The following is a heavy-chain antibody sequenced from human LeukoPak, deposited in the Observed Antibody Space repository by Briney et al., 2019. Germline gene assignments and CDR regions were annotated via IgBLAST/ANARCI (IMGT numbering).Heavy chain of an antibody. CDR1: GFTFSCYG. CDR2: ISGSGGST. CDR3: AKGESILAA. J-gene: IGHJ3*01. D-gene: IGHD6-6*01. V-gene: IGHV3-23*01. Sequence: PGGSLRLSFAASGFTFSCYGMHWVRQAPGKGLEWVSAISGSGGSTYYADSVKGRFTISRDNSKNTLYLQMNSLRAEDTAVYYCAKGESILAAWGHGTRVTVSS.